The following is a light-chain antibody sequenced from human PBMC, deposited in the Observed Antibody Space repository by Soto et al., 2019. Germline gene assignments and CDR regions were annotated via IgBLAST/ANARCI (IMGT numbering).Light chain of an antibody. CDR2: GAS. CDR1: HSVSSSY. V-gene: IGKV3-20*01. CDR3: QQYGSSPYT. J-gene: IGKJ2*01. Sequence: EIVLPQSPGTLSLSPGERATLSCRASHSVSSSYLAWYQQKPGQAPRLLIYGASSRATGIPDRFSGSGSGTDFTLTTSRLEPEDFAVYYCQQYGSSPYTFGQGTKLEIK.